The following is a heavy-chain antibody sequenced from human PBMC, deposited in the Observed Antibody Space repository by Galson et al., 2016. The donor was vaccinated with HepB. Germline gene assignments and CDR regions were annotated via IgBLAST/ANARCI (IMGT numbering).Heavy chain of an antibody. CDR3: ARDPAYGALDY. Sequence: SLRLSCAAPGFTFRNSWMSWVRQAPGRGLEWVADINKDGSQILFADSLKGRFTISRDNAKSSVFLQMNNLKAEDSAVYYCARDPAYGALDYWGQGTLVTVSS. CDR1: GFTFRNSW. J-gene: IGHJ4*02. D-gene: IGHD4/OR15-4a*01. CDR2: INKDGSQI. V-gene: IGHV3-7*05.